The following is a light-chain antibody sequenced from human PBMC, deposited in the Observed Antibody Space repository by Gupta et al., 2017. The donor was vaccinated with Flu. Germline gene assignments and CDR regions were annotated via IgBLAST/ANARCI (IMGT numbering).Light chain of an antibody. Sequence: TLSLSPGERATLSCRASHSLNNYLAWFQQRPGQAPRLLMYDVSNRAMDTPLRFSGSRYGTDFTLTIDSLKPEDFAIYYCQQGRTWPQSWTFGQGTRVEI. CDR2: DVS. V-gene: IGKV3-11*01. CDR1: HSLNNY. CDR3: QQGRTWPQSWT. J-gene: IGKJ1*01.